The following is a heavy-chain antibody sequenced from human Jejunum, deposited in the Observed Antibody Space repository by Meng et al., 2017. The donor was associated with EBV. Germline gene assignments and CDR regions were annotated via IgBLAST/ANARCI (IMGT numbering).Heavy chain of an antibody. CDR2: INGDGSRT. CDR1: GFTFSGFW. J-gene: IGHJ4*02. CDR3: AKDRNYYIDY. Sequence: ASGGGLIQPGGSLRLSCAAFGFTFSGFWMYWVRQVPGKGLVWISRINGDGSRTTYADSVKDRFTISRDNAKNTLYLQMNSLRAEDTAVYYCAKDRNYYIDYWGQGTLVTVSS. V-gene: IGHV3-74*01.